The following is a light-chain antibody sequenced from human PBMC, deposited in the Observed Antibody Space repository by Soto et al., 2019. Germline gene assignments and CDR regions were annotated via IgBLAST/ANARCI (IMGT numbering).Light chain of an antibody. CDR2: GDD. CDR3: QSYDSTLSAYV. Sequence: QTVVTQPPSVSGAPGQRVTISCTGSSSNIGAGYDVHWYRHLPGSAPKVVIYGDDNRPSGVPDRFSGSKSGTSASLAITGLQAEDEADYYCQSYDSTLSAYVFGTGTKVTVL. CDR1: SSNIGAGYD. J-gene: IGLJ1*01. V-gene: IGLV1-40*01.